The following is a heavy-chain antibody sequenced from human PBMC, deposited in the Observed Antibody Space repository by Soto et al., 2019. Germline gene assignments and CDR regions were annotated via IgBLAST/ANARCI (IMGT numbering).Heavy chain of an antibody. CDR3: ASDAPSSSWYTFDY. CDR2: IIPILGIA. J-gene: IGHJ4*02. V-gene: IGHV1-69*02. D-gene: IGHD6-13*01. Sequence: SVKVSCKASGGTFSSYTISWVRQAPGQGLEWMGRIIPILGIANYAQKFQGRVTITADKSTSTAYMELSSLRSEDTAVYYCASDAPSSSWYTFDYWGKGTLVTVSS. CDR1: GGTFSSYT.